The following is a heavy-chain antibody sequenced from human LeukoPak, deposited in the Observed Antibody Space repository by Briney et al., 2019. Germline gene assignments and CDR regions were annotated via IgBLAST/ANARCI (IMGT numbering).Heavy chain of an antibody. CDR2: INQDGSVK. Sequence: GGSLRLSCAASGFTFSSNWMSWVRQAPGKGLDYMANINQDGSVKYYVDSVKGRFTISRDNAKNYLYLQMNGLRAEDTAVYYCATNSGKRFGQWGQGTLVTVSS. V-gene: IGHV3-7*01. CDR3: ATNSGKRFGQ. CDR1: GFTFSSNW. J-gene: IGHJ4*02. D-gene: IGHD1-1*01.